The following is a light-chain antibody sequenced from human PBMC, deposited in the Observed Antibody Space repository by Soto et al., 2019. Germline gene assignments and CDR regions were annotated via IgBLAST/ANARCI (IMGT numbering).Light chain of an antibody. CDR2: EAS. J-gene: IGLJ1*01. Sequence: QSVLTQPPSVSGSPGQSVTISCTGTSTDFVSYNRVSWYQQPPGTAPKLIIYEASNRPSGVPDRFSGSKSGNTAFLTISGLQAADEADYYCSSYGGRYNYVFGTGTKLTVL. V-gene: IGLV2-18*02. CDR1: STDFVSYNR. CDR3: SSYGGRYNYV.